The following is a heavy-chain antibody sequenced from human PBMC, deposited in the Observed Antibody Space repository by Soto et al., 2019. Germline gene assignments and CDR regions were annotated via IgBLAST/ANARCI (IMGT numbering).Heavy chain of an antibody. J-gene: IGHJ5*02. CDR2: IGTTGTI. V-gene: IGHV3-11*01. D-gene: IGHD2-2*01. Sequence: QVQLVESGGGLVKPGGSLRLSCEVSGFSFTDYYMSWIRQAPGKGLEWISYIGTTGTIYHADSVRGRFAISRDIAKNALYLQMNNRRAADTAVYYCARESSSTSANWFDPWGQGTLVTVSS. CDR3: ARESSSTSANWFDP. CDR1: GFSFTDYY.